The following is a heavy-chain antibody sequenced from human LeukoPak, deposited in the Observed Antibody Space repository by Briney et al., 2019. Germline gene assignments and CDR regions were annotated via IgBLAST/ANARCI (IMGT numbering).Heavy chain of an antibody. V-gene: IGHV4-39*07. CDR3: ARSYQLLIRGMNWFDP. D-gene: IGHD2-2*01. CDR1: GGSISSSSYY. CDR2: IYYSGST. Sequence: SETLSLICTVSGGSISSSSYYWGWMRQPPGKGLEWIGSIYYSGSTYYNPSLKSRVTISVDTSKNQFSLKLSSVTAADTAVYYCARSYQLLIRGMNWFDPWGQGTLVTVSS. J-gene: IGHJ5*02.